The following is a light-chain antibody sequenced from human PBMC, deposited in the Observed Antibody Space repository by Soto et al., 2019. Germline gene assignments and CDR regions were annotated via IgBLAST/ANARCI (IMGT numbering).Light chain of an antibody. CDR3: QQYNNWPRAT. Sequence: DIQMTQSPSTLSASVGDRVTITCRASQSVSTWLAWYQQKPGKAPQVLISMASTLESGVPSRFSGSGSGTEFTLTISSLQPDDFGVYYCQQYNNWPRATFGGGTKVDIK. J-gene: IGKJ4*01. CDR1: QSVSTW. V-gene: IGKV1-5*03. CDR2: MAS.